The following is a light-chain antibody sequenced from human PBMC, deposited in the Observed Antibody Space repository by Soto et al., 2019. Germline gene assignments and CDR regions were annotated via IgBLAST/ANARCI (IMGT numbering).Light chain of an antibody. CDR2: EVI. J-gene: IGLJ2*01. V-gene: IGLV2-14*01. Sequence: QSALTQPASVSGSPGQSITISCTGTSNDIANYNYVSWYQQHPGKAPKLMIYEVINRPSGVSSLFSGSKSGNTASLTISGLQPEDEADYYCSSYTSGNTAVIFGGGTKLTVL. CDR1: SNDIANYNY. CDR3: SSYTSGNTAVI.